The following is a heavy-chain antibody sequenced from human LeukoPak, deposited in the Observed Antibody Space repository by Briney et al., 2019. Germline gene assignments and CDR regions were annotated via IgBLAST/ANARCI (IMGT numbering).Heavy chain of an antibody. D-gene: IGHD2-2*01. CDR1: GYSFTSYW. CDR3: ARRLDCSSTSCYGGFDY. V-gene: IGHV5-51*01. CDR2: IYPGDSDT. Sequence: GESLKISCKGSGYSFTSYWIGWVRQMPGKGLEWMGVIYPGDSDTRHSPSFQGQVTISADKSISTAYLQWSSLKASDTAMYYCARRLDCSSTSCYGGFDYWGQGTLVTVSS. J-gene: IGHJ4*02.